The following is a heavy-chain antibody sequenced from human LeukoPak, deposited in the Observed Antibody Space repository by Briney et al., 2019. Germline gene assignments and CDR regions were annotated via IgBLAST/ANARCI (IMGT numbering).Heavy chain of an antibody. J-gene: IGHJ5*02. V-gene: IGHV1-8*01. Sequence: ASVKVSCKASGYTFTSYDINWVRQATGQGLEWMGWMNPNSGNTGYAQKFQGRVTMTRNTSISTAYMELSSLRSEDTAVYYCATKGFNWNVWFDPWGQGTLVTVSS. CDR1: GYTFTSYD. CDR2: MNPNSGNT. CDR3: ATKGFNWNVWFDP. D-gene: IGHD1-1*01.